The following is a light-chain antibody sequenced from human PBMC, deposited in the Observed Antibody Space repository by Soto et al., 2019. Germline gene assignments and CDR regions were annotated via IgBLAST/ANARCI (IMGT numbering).Light chain of an antibody. CDR2: GVN. V-gene: IGLV2-8*01. CDR1: SSDIGGYNY. CDR3: GSYGGTNNYVV. J-gene: IGLJ2*01. Sequence: QSVLTQPPSASGSPGQSVTISCTGTSSDIGGYNYVSWYQQHPGKAPKLMIYGVNKRPSGVPARFSGSKSGNTASLTVSGLQAEDEADYYCGSYGGTNNYVVFGRGTKLTVL.